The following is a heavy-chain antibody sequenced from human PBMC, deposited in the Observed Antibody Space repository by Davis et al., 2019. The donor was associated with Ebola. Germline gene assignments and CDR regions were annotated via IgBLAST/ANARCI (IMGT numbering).Heavy chain of an antibody. J-gene: IGHJ5*02. CDR2: MNPDSGNT. CDR1: GYTFTNYD. Sequence: ASVKVSCKASGYTFTNYDVHWVRQATGQGLEWMGWMNPDSGNTGYAQKFQGRVTMTRNTSISTAYMELSSLISGDTAVYYCARVPSHLGTTLDRWFDPWGQGTLVTVSS. V-gene: IGHV1-8*01. CDR3: ARVPSHLGTTLDRWFDP. D-gene: IGHD3-16*01.